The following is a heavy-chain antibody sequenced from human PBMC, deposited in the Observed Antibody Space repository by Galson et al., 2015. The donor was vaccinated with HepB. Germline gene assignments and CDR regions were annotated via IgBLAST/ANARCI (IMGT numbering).Heavy chain of an antibody. CDR3: ARDLYCSGGSCYSDREYFQH. D-gene: IGHD2-15*01. J-gene: IGHJ1*01. CDR2: ISACNGNT. Sequence: SVKVSCKASGYTFTSYGISWVRQAPGQGLEWMGWISACNGNTNYAQKLQGRVTMTTDTSTSTAYMELRSLRSDDTAVYYCARDLYCSGGSCYSDREYFQHWGQGTLVTVSS. CDR1: GYTFTSYG. V-gene: IGHV1-18*01.